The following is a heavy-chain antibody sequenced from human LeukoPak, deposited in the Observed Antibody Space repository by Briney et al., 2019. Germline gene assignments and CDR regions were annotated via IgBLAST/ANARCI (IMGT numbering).Heavy chain of an antibody. Sequence: GASVKVSCKASGGTFSSYAISWVRQAPGQGLEWMGGIIPIFGTANYAQKFQGRVMITADKSTSTAYMELSSLRSEDTAVYYCARGYGDYDGLIDYWGQGTLVTVSS. V-gene: IGHV1-69*06. CDR1: GGTFSSYA. J-gene: IGHJ4*02. CDR2: IIPIFGTA. CDR3: ARGYGDYDGLIDY. D-gene: IGHD4-17*01.